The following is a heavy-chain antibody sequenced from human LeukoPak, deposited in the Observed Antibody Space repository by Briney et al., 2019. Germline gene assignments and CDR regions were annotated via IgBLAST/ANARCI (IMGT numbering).Heavy chain of an antibody. J-gene: IGHJ4*02. CDR3: ARVRSSGWYVIDY. CDR2: INSDGSST. Sequence: GGSLRLSCAASGFTFSSYWMHWVRQAPGKGLVWVSRINSDGSSTSYADSVKGRFTISRDNAKNTLYLQMNSLRAEDTAVYYCARVRSSGWYVIDYWGQGTLVTVSS. V-gene: IGHV3-74*01. D-gene: IGHD6-19*01. CDR1: GFTFSSYW.